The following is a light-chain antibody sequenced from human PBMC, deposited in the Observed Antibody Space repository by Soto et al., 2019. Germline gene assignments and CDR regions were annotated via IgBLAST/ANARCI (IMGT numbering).Light chain of an antibody. CDR2: WAS. J-gene: IGKJ2*01. CDR1: QSVLYSSNNKNY. Sequence: DIVMTQSPDSLAVSLGERATINCKSSQSVLYSSNNKNYLAWYQQRPRQPPKLLIYWASTRESGVPDRFNGRGSGTDFTLTVTSLQAEEVAVYYCQQYYSSPYTFGQGTKLEIK. V-gene: IGKV4-1*01. CDR3: QQYYSSPYT.